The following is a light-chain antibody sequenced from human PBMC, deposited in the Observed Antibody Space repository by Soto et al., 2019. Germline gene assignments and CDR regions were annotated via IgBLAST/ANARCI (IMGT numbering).Light chain of an antibody. CDR3: QQRSSWPPS. Sequence: EIVLTQSPATLSLSPGERTTLSCRASQSVSNYLAWYQQKPGQAPRXLIYDASNRATGIPARFSGSGSGTDLTINISSLEPEDVEVYYCQQRSSWPPSFGQGTRLDIK. CDR1: QSVSNY. CDR2: DAS. V-gene: IGKV3-11*01. J-gene: IGKJ5*01.